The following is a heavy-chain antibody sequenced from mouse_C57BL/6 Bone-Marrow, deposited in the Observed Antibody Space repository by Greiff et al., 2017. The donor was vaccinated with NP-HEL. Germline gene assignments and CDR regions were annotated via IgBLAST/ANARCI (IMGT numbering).Heavy chain of an antibody. CDR3: AREGGLRRRTYAMDY. CDR2: INYDGSST. D-gene: IGHD2-4*01. Sequence: EVKLLESEGGLVQPGSSMKLSCTASGFTFSDYYMAWVRQVPEKGLEWVANINYDGSSTYYLDSLKSRFIISRDNAKNILYLKMRSLKSEDTATYYCAREGGLRRRTYAMDYWGQGTSVTVSS. CDR1: GFTFSDYY. V-gene: IGHV5-16*01. J-gene: IGHJ4*01.